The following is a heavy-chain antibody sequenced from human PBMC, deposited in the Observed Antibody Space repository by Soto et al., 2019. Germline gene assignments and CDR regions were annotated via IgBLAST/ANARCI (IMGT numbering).Heavy chain of an antibody. D-gene: IGHD3-10*01. V-gene: IGHV3-48*01. J-gene: IGHJ6*02. CDR1: GFTFSSYS. Sequence: EVQLVESGGGLVQPGGSLRLSCAASGFTFSSYSMNWVRQAPGKGLEWVSYTSSSSSTIYYADSVKGRFTISRDNAKNSLYLQMNSLRAEDTAVYYCARDRQRSYGSGSKPGGMDVWGQGTTVTVSS. CDR3: ARDRQRSYGSGSKPGGMDV. CDR2: TSSSSSTI.